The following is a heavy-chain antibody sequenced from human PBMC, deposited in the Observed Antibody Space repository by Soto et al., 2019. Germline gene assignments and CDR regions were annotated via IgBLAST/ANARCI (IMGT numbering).Heavy chain of an antibody. J-gene: IGHJ4*02. Sequence: SETLSLTCTVSGGSVSSGSYFWIRQSPGKGLEWIASLYYSGSTNYNPSLKSRVTTSVDTSKNQFSLKLNSVTAADTAVYFCARELLPAAGSFDFWGQGTLVTVSS. D-gene: IGHD6-13*01. V-gene: IGHV4-61*01. CDR3: ARELLPAAGSFDF. CDR1: GGSVSSGSYF. CDR2: LYYSGST.